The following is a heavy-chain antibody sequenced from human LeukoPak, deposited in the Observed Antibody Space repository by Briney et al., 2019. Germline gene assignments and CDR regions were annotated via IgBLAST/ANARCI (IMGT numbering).Heavy chain of an antibody. V-gene: IGHV4-34*01. J-gene: IGHJ4*02. CDR3: ARHAFFDSTGYYYYFDY. CDR2: INPRGST. D-gene: IGHD3-22*01. Sequence: SETLSLTCGVYGGSFSGYYWSWIRQPPGKGLEWIGEINPRGSTNYNPSLKSRVTLSADTSKNQFSLTLNSATAADTAAYYCARHAFFDSTGYYYYFDYWGQGSLVTVSS. CDR1: GGSFSGYY.